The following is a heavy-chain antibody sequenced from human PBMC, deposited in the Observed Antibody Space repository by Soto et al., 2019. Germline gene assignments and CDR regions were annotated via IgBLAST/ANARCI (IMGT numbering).Heavy chain of an antibody. CDR2: IWYDGSNK. CDR1: GFTFSSYG. CDR3: ARDPSSTIFGVVIFYYYMDV. V-gene: IGHV3-33*01. D-gene: IGHD3-3*01. Sequence: PGGSLRLSCAASGFTFSSYGMHWVRQAPGKGLEWVAVIWYDGSNKYYADSVKGRFTISRDNSKNTLYLQMNSLRAEDTAVYYCARDPSSTIFGVVIFYYYMDVWGKGTTVTVSS. J-gene: IGHJ6*03.